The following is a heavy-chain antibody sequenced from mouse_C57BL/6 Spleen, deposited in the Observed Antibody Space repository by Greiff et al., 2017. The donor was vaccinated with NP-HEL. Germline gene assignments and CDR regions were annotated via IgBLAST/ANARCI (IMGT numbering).Heavy chain of an antibody. V-gene: IGHV5-12*01. CDR1: GFTFSDYY. Sequence: EVKLMESGGGLVQPGGSLKLSCAASGFTFSDYYMYWVRQTPEKRLEWVAYISNGGGSTYYPDTVKGRFTISRDNAKNTLYLQMSRLKSEDTAMYYCAKDSSGYRFAYWGQGTLVTVSA. CDR3: AKDSSGYRFAY. D-gene: IGHD3-2*02. CDR2: ISNGGGST. J-gene: IGHJ3*01.